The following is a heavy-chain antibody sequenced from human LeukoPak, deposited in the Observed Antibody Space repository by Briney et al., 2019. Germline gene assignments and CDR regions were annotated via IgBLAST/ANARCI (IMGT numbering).Heavy chain of an antibody. CDR3: AKGLGAVSG. J-gene: IGHJ4*02. V-gene: IGHV3-9*01. CDR1: GFTFDDYA. Sequence: GGSLRLSCAASGFTFDDYAMHWVRQAPGKGLEWVSGISWNSGSIGYADSVKGRFTISRDNAKNSLYLQMNSLRAEDTALYYCAKGLGAVSGWGQGTLVTVSS. CDR2: ISWNSGSI. D-gene: IGHD6-19*01.